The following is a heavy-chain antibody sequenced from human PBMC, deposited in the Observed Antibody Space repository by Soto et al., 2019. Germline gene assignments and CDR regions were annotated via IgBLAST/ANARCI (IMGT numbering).Heavy chain of an antibody. Sequence: GGSLRLSCAASGFTVSSNYMSWVRQAPGKGLEWVSVIYSGGSTYYADSVKGRFTISRDDSKNTLYLQMSSLRAEDTAVYYCARGGHYDSSGYYPAPFDYWGQGALVTVSS. CDR2: IYSGGST. CDR3: ARGGHYDSSGYYPAPFDY. CDR1: GFTVSSNY. V-gene: IGHV3-53*01. J-gene: IGHJ4*02. D-gene: IGHD3-22*01.